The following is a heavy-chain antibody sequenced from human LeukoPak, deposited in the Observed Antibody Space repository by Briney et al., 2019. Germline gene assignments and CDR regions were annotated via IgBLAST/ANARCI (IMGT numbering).Heavy chain of an antibody. Sequence: SETLSLTCAVYGGSFSGYYWSWIRQPPGKGLEWIGEINHSGSTNYNPSLKGRVTISVDTSKNQFSLKLSSVTAADTAVYYCARGRRFDGSGSYYRYWGQGTLVTVSS. J-gene: IGHJ4*02. V-gene: IGHV4-34*01. CDR1: GGSFSGYY. D-gene: IGHD3-10*01. CDR3: ARGRRFDGSGSYYRY. CDR2: INHSGST.